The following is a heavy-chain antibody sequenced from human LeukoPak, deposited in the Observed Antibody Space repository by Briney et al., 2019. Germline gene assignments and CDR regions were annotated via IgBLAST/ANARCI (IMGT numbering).Heavy chain of an antibody. CDR3: AREERPLADVDTAMVLGRLDY. D-gene: IGHD5-18*01. CDR1: GGTFSSCA. CDR2: IIPILGIA. V-gene: IGHV1-69*04. J-gene: IGHJ4*02. Sequence: SVKVSCKASGGTFSSCAISWVRQAPGQGLEWMGRIIPILGIANYAQKFQGRVTITADKSTSTAYMELSSLRSEDTAVYYCAREERPLADVDTAMVLGRLDYWGQGTLVTVSS.